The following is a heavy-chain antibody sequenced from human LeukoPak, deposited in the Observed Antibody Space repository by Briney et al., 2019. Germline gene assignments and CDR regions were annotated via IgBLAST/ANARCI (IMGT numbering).Heavy chain of an antibody. Sequence: SETLSLTCAVYGGSFSGYYWSWIRQPPGKGLEWIGEINHSGSTNYNPSLKSRVTISVDTSKNQFSLKLSSVTAADTAVYYCASTVCSSTSCRYYGMDVWGRGTTVTVSS. J-gene: IGHJ6*02. D-gene: IGHD2-2*01. V-gene: IGHV4-34*01. CDR2: INHSGST. CDR1: GGSFSGYY. CDR3: ASTVCSSTSCRYYGMDV.